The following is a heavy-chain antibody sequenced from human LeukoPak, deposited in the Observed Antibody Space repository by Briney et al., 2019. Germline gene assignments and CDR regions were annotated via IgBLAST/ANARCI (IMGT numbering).Heavy chain of an antibody. CDR3: ARRYYDFWSGYYLDI. CDR1: GGSISSYY. CDR2: IYTSGST. J-gene: IGHJ3*02. Sequence: SETLSLTCTVSGGSISSYYWSWIRQPAGKGLEWIGRIYTSGSTNYNPPLKSRVTISVDTSKNQFSLKLGSVTAADTAVYYCARRYYDFWSGYYLDIWGQGTMVTVSS. D-gene: IGHD3-3*01. V-gene: IGHV4-4*07.